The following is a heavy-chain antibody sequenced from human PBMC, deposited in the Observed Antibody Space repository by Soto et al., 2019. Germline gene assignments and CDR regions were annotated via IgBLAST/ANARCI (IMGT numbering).Heavy chain of an antibody. CDR3: ARDSYDSSGYYLTDAFDI. V-gene: IGHV4-59*01. J-gene: IGHJ3*02. D-gene: IGHD3-22*01. CDR2: IYYSGST. Sequence: PSETLSLTCTVSGGSISSYYWSWIRQPPGKGLEWIGYIYYSGSTNYNPSLKSRVTISVDTSKNQFSLKLSSVTAADTAVYYCARDSYDSSGYYLTDAFDIWGQGTMVTVSS. CDR1: GGSISSYY.